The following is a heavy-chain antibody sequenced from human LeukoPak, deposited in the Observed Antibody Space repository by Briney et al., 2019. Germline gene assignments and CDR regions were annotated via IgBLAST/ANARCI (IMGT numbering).Heavy chain of an antibody. D-gene: IGHD2/OR15-2a*01. J-gene: IGHJ3*02. Sequence: GGSLRLSCAASGFTFDDYAMHWVRQAPGKGLEWVSLISGGGGSTYYADSVKGRFTISRDNSKNSLYLQMNSLRTEDTALYYCAKEKGHDTPFFAFDIWGQGTMVTVSS. V-gene: IGHV3-43*02. CDR2: ISGGGGST. CDR1: GFTFDDYA. CDR3: AKEKGHDTPFFAFDI.